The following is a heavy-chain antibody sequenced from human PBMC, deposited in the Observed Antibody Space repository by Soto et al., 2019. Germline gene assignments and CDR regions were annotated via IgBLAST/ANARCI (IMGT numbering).Heavy chain of an antibody. CDR3: AKRGTWPLLYFDH. Sequence: GGSLRLSYAASGFTFSSYAMRWVRQAPGKGLEWVSAISGSGGSTYYADSVKGRFTISRDNSKNTLSLQMNNLSAEDTAVYYCAKRGTWPLLYFDHWGQGNLVTVSS. V-gene: IGHV3-23*01. CDR1: GFTFSSYA. D-gene: IGHD1-26*01. J-gene: IGHJ4*02. CDR2: ISGSGGST.